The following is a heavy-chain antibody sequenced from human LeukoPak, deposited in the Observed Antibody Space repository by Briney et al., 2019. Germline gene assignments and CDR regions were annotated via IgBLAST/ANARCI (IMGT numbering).Heavy chain of an antibody. Sequence: ASVKVSCKASGYTFTSYGINWVRQAPGQGLEWMGWVSGYNDNTNYAQKLQGRVTMTTDTSTSTAYMELRSLRSDDTAVYYCARAGYYYYMDAWGKGTTVTVSS. CDR1: GYTFTSYG. CDR2: VSGYNDNT. V-gene: IGHV1-18*01. J-gene: IGHJ6*03. CDR3: ARAGYYYYMDA.